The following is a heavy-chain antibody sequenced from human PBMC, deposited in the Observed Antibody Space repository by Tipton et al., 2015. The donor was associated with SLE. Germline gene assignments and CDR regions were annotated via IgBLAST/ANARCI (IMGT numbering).Heavy chain of an antibody. J-gene: IGHJ2*01. D-gene: IGHD6-19*01. CDR2: ISYDGSNK. Sequence: SLRLSCAASGFTFSSYGMHWVRQAPGKGLEWVAVISYDGSNKYYADSVKGRFTISRDNSKNTLYLQMNSLRAEDTAVYYCARVGAWGAVAWPYWYFDLWGRGTLVTVSS. V-gene: IGHV3-30*03. CDR1: GFTFSSYG. CDR3: ARVGAWGAVAWPYWYFDL.